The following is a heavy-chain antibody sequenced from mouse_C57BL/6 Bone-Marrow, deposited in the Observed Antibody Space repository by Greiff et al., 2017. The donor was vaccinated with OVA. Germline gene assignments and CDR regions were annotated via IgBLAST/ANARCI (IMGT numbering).Heavy chain of an antibody. J-gene: IGHJ4*01. D-gene: IGHD4-1*01. V-gene: IGHV1-50*01. Sequence: VQLQQPGAELVKPGASVKLSCKASGYTFTSYWMQWVKQRPGQGLEWIGEIDPSDSYTNYNQKFKGKATLTVDTSSSTAYMQLSSLTSEDSAVYYCAREILAYYAMDYWGQGTSVTVSS. CDR1: GYTFTSYW. CDR2: IDPSDSYT. CDR3: AREILAYYAMDY.